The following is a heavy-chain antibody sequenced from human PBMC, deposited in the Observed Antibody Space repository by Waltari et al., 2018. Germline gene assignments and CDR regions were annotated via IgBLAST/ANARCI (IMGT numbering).Heavy chain of an antibody. Sequence: QVQLVQSGAEVKKPGASVKVSCKASGYTFTGYYMHWVRQAPGQGLEWMGWSNPNSGGTNYAQKLQGRVTMTRDTSISTAYMELSRLRSDDTAVYYCARDLGGGSYHQLEYFQHWGQGTLVTVSS. V-gene: IGHV1-2*02. CDR1: GYTFTGYY. CDR3: ARDLGGGSYHQLEYFQH. D-gene: IGHD1-26*01. J-gene: IGHJ1*01. CDR2: SNPNSGGT.